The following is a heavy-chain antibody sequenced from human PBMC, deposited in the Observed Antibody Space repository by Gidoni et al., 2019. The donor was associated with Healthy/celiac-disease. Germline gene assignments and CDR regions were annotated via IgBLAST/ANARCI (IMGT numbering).Heavy chain of an antibody. CDR3: ARAKSGTYYDILTGYEGVSWFDP. Sequence: QVQLQESGPGLVKPSQTLSLTCTVSGGSIRSGGYYWSWIRQHPGKGLEWIGYIYYSGSTYYNPSLKSRVTISVDTSKNQFSLKLSSVTAADTAVYYCARAKSGTYYDILTGYEGVSWFDPWGQGTLVTVSS. CDR1: GGSIRSGGYY. CDR2: IYYSGST. D-gene: IGHD3-9*01. V-gene: IGHV4-31*03. J-gene: IGHJ5*02.